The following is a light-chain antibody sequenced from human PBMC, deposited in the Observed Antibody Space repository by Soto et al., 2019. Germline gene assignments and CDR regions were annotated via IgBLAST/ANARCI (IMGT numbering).Light chain of an antibody. CDR3: QQYHNFWT. V-gene: IGKV1-5*01. Sequence: DIQMTPSPSALSASVGDRVTITCRASQSVSGWLAWYQQKPGKAPRLLIYDASYLERGVPSRFSGSGSGTDFTLTISDLQPDDLGTYYFQQYHNFWTFGPGNKVEI. CDR1: QSVSGW. CDR2: DAS. J-gene: IGKJ1*01.